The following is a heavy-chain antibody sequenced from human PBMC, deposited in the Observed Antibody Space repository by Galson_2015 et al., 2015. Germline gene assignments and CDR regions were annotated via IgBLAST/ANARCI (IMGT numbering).Heavy chain of an antibody. D-gene: IGHD3-10*01. CDR1: GFTFSSYR. CDR2: ISSSSSTI. V-gene: IGHV3-48*02. J-gene: IGHJ4*02. Sequence: SLRLSCAASGFTFSSYRMNWVRQAPGKGLEWVSYISSSSSTIYYADSVKGRFTISRDNAKNSLYLQMNSLRDEDTAVYYCARASRGTMVRSPRGFDYWGQGTLVTVSS. CDR3: ARASRGTMVRSPRGFDY.